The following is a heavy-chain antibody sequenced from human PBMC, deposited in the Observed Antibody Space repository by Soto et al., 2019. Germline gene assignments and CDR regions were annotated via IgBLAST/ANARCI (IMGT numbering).Heavy chain of an antibody. CDR2: ISNDGKKK. V-gene: IGHV3-30*04. D-gene: IGHD4-17*01. J-gene: IGHJ4*02. CDR3: ARVATVVTPPSDY. Sequence: QVQLVESGGGVVQPGRSLRLSCAASGFTFSSYAMHWVRLAPGKGLEWVAVISNDGKKKYYADSVKGRLTISRDNSRNTLYLQMNSLRVEDTAVYYCARVATVVTPPSDYWGQGTLVTVSS. CDR1: GFTFSSYA.